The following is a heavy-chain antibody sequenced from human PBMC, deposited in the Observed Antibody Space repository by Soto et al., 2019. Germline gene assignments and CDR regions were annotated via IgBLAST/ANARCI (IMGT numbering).Heavy chain of an antibody. V-gene: IGHV2-5*02. D-gene: IGHD1-1*01. Sequence: QITLKESGPTLVKPTQTLTLTCTFSGFSLTTNGVGVGWVRQPPGKDLEWLALIYWDDDERYNPSLKSRLTITKDTTKNQVVLTMTNLDPVDTATYCCVRRPKTGTTYFDQWGQGTLVIVSS. CDR2: IYWDDDE. CDR1: GFSLTTNGVG. J-gene: IGHJ4*02. CDR3: VRRPKTGTTYFDQ.